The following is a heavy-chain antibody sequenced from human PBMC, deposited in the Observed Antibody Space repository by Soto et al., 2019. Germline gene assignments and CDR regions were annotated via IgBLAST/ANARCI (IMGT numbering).Heavy chain of an antibody. J-gene: IGHJ4*02. V-gene: IGHV1-8*01. CDR2: MNPNTDNL. CDR1: GYTFTNYH. CDR3: ARLKRIAATPIDD. D-gene: IGHD2-15*01. Sequence: ASVKVSCKASGYTFTNYHISWVRQATGQGLEWMGWMNPNTDNLGYAQKFQGRLTMTRNTSISTAYMELSSLISEDTAVYYCARLKRIAATPIDDWGQGTLVTVSS.